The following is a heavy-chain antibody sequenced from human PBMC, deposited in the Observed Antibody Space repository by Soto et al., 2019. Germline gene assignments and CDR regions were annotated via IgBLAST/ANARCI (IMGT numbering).Heavy chain of an antibody. CDR3: TTANPLGEFHEYYYYYYMDV. D-gene: IGHD1-26*01. J-gene: IGHJ6*03. CDR1: GFAFSNAW. V-gene: IGHV3-15*01. Sequence: PGGSLRLSCAASGFAFSNAWMSWVRQAPGKGLEWVGRIKSKTDGGTTDYAAPVKGRFTISRDDSKNTLYLQMNSLKTEDTAVYYCTTANPLGEFHEYYYYYYMDVWGKGTTVTVSS. CDR2: IKSKTDGGTT.